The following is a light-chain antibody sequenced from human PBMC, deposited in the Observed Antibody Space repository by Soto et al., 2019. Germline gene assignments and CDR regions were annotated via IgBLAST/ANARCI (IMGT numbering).Light chain of an antibody. CDR3: QHYNNWPPWT. CDR2: GAS. J-gene: IGKJ1*01. V-gene: IGKV3-15*01. CDR1: QSVSSN. Sequence: VMTQSPATLSVSPGQRATLSCRASQSVSSNLAWYQQKPGQAPRLLIYGASTRATGIAARFSGSGSGTEFTLTITSLQSEDFAVYYCQHYNNWPPWTFGQGTKVEI.